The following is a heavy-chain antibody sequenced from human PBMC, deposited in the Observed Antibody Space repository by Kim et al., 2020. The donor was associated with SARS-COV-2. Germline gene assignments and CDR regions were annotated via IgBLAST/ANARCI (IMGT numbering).Heavy chain of an antibody. CDR3: VKVAIAAAGTVGYYFDY. J-gene: IGHJ4*02. V-gene: IGHV3-64D*09. CDR2: ISSNGGST. Sequence: GGSRRLSCSASGFTFSSYAMHGGCQAPGKGLEYVSAISSNGGSTYYADPVKGRFTISRDNSKNTLYLQMSSLRAEDTAVYYCVKVAIAAAGTVGYYFDYWGQGTLVTVSS. D-gene: IGHD6-13*01. CDR1: GFTFSSYA.